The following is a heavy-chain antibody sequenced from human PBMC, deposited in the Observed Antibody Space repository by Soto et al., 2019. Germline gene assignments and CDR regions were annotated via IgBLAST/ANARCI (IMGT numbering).Heavy chain of an antibody. CDR1: GFTFSSYA. CDR2: ISGSGGST. Sequence: GGSLRLSCAASGFTFSSYAMSWVRQAPGKGLEWVSAISGSGGSTYYADSVKGRFTISRDNSKNTLYLQMNSLRAEDTAVYYCAKWDYYDLPSYYYYYGMDVWGQGTTVTVSS. J-gene: IGHJ6*02. CDR3: AKWDYYDLPSYYYYYGMDV. D-gene: IGHD3-22*01. V-gene: IGHV3-23*01.